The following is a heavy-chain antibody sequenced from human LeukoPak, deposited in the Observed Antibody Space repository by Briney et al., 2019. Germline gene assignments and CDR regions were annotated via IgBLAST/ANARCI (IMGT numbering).Heavy chain of an antibody. CDR3: ARALLQWQLLWYFDF. J-gene: IGHJ4*02. CDR1: GDSISRYY. Sequence: SETLSLTCSVSGDSISRYYWSWIRQPPGKGLEWIGYVSYSGNTNYNPSLESRVTISVDTSKSQFSLKVNSVTAADTAVYYCARALLQWQLLWYFDFWGQGILVTVSS. CDR2: VSYSGNT. D-gene: IGHD1-26*01. V-gene: IGHV4-59*01.